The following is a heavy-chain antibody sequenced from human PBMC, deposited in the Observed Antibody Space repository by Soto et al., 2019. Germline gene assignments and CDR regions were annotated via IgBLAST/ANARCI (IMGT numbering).Heavy chain of an antibody. V-gene: IGHV3-23*01. Sequence: PGGSLRLSCAASGFTFSSYPMSWVRQAPGKGLEWVSAISGSGGSTYYADSVKGRFTISRDNSKNTLYLQMNSLRAEDTAVYYCAKRHYYGDYPEADAFDIWGQGTMVTVSS. CDR3: AKRHYYGDYPEADAFDI. J-gene: IGHJ3*02. D-gene: IGHD4-17*01. CDR2: ISGSGGST. CDR1: GFTFSSYP.